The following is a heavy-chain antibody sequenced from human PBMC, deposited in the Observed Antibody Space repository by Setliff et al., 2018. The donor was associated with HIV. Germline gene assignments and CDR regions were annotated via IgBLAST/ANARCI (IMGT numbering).Heavy chain of an antibody. CDR2: MNPNTGVS. Sequence: ASVKVSCKASGHTFTNVGIHWLRRATGQGLEWMGWMNPNTGVSGYALKFQARVTMTRETSISTAYMELRSLTSEDPAVYYCARGKGVGGVVITGGLDVWGKGTTVTVSS. V-gene: IGHV1-8*01. CDR1: GHTFTNVG. CDR3: ARGKGVGGVVITGGLDV. J-gene: IGHJ6*04. D-gene: IGHD3-10*01.